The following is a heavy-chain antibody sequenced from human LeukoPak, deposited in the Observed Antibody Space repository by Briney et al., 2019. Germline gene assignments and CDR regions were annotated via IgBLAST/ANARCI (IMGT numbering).Heavy chain of an antibody. CDR2: IFSHVET. J-gene: IGHJ4*02. Sequence: PGRSLRLSCAAAGFTVGNNYMNWVRQAPGKGLEWVPLIFSHVETSYAGSVKGRFTISRDNSKNTLYLQMNGLRVEYTAVYYCARDPPAVSINTYAWGQGTLVTVSS. CDR1: GFTVGNNY. D-gene: IGHD2-8*01. CDR3: ARDPPAVSINTYA. V-gene: IGHV3-66*01.